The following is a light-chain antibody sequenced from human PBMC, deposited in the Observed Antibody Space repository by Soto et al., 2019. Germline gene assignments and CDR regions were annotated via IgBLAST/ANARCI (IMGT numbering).Light chain of an antibody. CDR2: AVS. Sequence: AIQMTQSPSSLSASVGDRVTITCRASQDIRNELSWYQQKPGKAPKFLIYAVSYLRSGVPSRFSGSGSGTEFTLTISGXQPEDFATYYCLQDDNYPLTFGGGTKVDIK. V-gene: IGKV1-6*01. CDR3: LQDDNYPLT. J-gene: IGKJ4*01. CDR1: QDIRNE.